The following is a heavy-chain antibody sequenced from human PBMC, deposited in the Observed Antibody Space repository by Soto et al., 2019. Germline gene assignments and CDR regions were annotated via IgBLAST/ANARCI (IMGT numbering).Heavy chain of an antibody. D-gene: IGHD3-22*01. Sequence: ASVKVSCKASGYTFTSYAMHWVRQAPGQRLEWMGWINAGNGNTKYSQKFQGRVTITRDTSASTAYMELSSLRSEDTAVYYCARDQNTTIVVVNDAFDIWGQGTMVTVSS. V-gene: IGHV1-3*01. CDR3: ARDQNTTIVVVNDAFDI. J-gene: IGHJ3*02. CDR1: GYTFTSYA. CDR2: INAGNGNT.